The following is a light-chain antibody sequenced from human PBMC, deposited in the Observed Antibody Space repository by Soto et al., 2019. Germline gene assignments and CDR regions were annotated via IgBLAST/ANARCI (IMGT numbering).Light chain of an antibody. CDR1: SSDVGGYNY. J-gene: IGLJ2*01. V-gene: IGLV2-11*01. CDR2: EVS. CDR3: CSYAGSDTDV. Sequence: QSALTQPRSMSGSPGQSVTISCTGTSSDVGGYNYVSWYQQHPDKAPKLIIYEVSERPSGVPDRFSGSKSGNTASLTISGLQAGDEADYYCCSYAGSDTDVFGGGTKLTVL.